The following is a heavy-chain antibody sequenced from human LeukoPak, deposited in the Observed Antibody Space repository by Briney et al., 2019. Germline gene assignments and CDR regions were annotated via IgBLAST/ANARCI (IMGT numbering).Heavy chain of an antibody. CDR2: ISGSGGSA. CDR3: AKEASDYYYDSSGLDY. J-gene: IGHJ4*02. V-gene: IGHV3-23*01. Sequence: PGGSLRLSCAASGFTFSSYGMSWVRQAPGKGLEWVSAISGSGGSAYYADSVRGRFTISRDNSKNTLYLQMNSLRAEDTAVYYCAKEASDYYYDSSGLDYWGQGTLVTVSS. CDR1: GFTFSSYG. D-gene: IGHD3-22*01.